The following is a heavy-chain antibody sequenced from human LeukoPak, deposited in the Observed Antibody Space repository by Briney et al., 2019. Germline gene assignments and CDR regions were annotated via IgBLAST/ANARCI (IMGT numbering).Heavy chain of an antibody. Sequence: PGGSLRLSCAASGFTVSSNYMSWVRQAPGKGLEWVSVIYSGGSTYYADSVKGRFTISRDNSKNTLYLQMNSLRAEDTAVYYCARSLNTYCGGDCPPDYWGQGTLVTVSS. CDR2: IYSGGST. D-gene: IGHD2-21*02. J-gene: IGHJ4*02. V-gene: IGHV3-66*01. CDR1: GFTVSSNY. CDR3: ARSLNTYCGGDCPPDY.